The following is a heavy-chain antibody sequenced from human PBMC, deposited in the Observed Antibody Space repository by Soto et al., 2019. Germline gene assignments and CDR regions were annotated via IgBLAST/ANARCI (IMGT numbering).Heavy chain of an antibody. CDR2: ISWNSGSI. D-gene: IGHD2-2*01. V-gene: IGHV3-9*01. CDR3: AKDTKGVVVPAAVDY. J-gene: IGHJ4*02. Sequence: PGGSLRLSCAASGFTFDDYAMHWVRQAPGKGLEWVSGISWNSGSIGYADSVKGRFTISRDNAKNSLYLQMNSLRAEDTALYYCAKDTKGVVVPAAVDYWGQGTLVTVSS. CDR1: GFTFDDYA.